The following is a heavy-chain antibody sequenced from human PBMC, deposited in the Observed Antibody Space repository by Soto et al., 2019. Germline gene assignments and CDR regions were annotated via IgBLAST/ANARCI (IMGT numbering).Heavy chain of an antibody. D-gene: IGHD6-13*01. CDR2: IKQDGSGK. J-gene: IGHJ4*02. V-gene: IGHV3-7*03. CDR1: GFTFSSSW. Sequence: GGSLRLSCAASGFTFSSSWMNWVRQAPGKGLEWVANIKQDGSGKNYADSVKGRFTISRDNSKNSLYLQMNSLRTEDTALYYCAKDIRPIAAAGPFDYWGQGTLVTVSS. CDR3: AKDIRPIAAAGPFDY.